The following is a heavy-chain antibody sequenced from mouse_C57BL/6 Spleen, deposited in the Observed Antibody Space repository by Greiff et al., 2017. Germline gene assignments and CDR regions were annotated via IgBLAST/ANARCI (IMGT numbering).Heavy chain of an antibody. D-gene: IGHD2-4*01. V-gene: IGHV5-6*02. J-gene: IGHJ3*01. CDR1: GFTFSSYG. CDR2: ISSGGSYT. Sequence: DVKLQESGGDLVKPGGSLKLSCAASGFTFSSYGMSWVRQTPDKRLEWVATISSGGSYTYYPDSVKGRFTISRDNAKNTLYLQMSSLKSEDTAMYYCARLDDYDFAWFAYWGQGTLVTVSA. CDR3: ARLDDYDFAWFAY.